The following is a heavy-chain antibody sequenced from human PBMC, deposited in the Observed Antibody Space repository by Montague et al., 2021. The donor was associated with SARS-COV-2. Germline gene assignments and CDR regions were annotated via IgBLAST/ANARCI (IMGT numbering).Heavy chain of an antibody. CDR3: ARGRQHFNTIVVVMTGREYYFDY. V-gene: IGHV4-34*01. Sequence: SETLSLTCAVYGGSFSDNYWSWIRKPPGKGLEWIWEINHRGTSNYNPSLKSRVSISVDTSKNQFSLYLGSVTAADTAVYYCARGRQHFNTIVVVMTGREYYFDYWGQGTLVTVSS. CDR1: GGSFSDNY. D-gene: IGHD3-22*01. CDR2: INHRGTS. J-gene: IGHJ4*02.